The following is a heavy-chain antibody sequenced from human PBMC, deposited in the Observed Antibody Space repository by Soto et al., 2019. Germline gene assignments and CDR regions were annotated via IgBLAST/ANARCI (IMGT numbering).Heavy chain of an antibody. CDR2: IIPIFGTA. Sequence: SVKVSCKASGGTFSSYAISWVRQAPGQGLEWMGGIIPIFGTANYAQKFQGRVTITADESTSTAYMELSSLRSEDTAVYYCAKTGYSSPSLFDYWGQGTLVTVSS. D-gene: IGHD6-6*01. CDR1: GGTFSSYA. V-gene: IGHV1-69*13. J-gene: IGHJ4*02. CDR3: AKTGYSSPSLFDY.